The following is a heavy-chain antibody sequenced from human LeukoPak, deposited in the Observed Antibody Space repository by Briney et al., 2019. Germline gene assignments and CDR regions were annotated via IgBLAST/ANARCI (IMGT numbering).Heavy chain of an antibody. Sequence: SETLSLTCTVSGGSISSYYWSWIRQPPGKGLEWIGYIYYSGSTNYNPSLKSRVTISVDTSKNQFSLKLSSVTAADTAVYYCARDSGVWSGYYSDWGQGTLVTVSS. V-gene: IGHV4-59*01. CDR1: GGSISSYY. CDR2: IYYSGST. CDR3: ARDSGVWSGYYSD. J-gene: IGHJ4*02. D-gene: IGHD3-3*01.